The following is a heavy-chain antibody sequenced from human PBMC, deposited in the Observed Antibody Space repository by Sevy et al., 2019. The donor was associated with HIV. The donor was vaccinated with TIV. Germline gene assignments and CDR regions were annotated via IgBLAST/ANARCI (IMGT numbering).Heavy chain of an antibody. J-gene: IGHJ6*02. CDR1: GYTFTGYY. D-gene: IGHD3-3*01. CDR3: ARRKNFWSGYYNDYYHYGMDV. Sequence: ASVKVSCKASGYTFTGYYMHWVRQAPGQGLEWMGWINPNSGGTNYAQKFQGRVTMTRDTSISTAYMELSRLRSDDTAVYYCARRKNFWSGYYNDYYHYGMDVWGQGTTVTVS. CDR2: INPNSGGT. V-gene: IGHV1-2*02.